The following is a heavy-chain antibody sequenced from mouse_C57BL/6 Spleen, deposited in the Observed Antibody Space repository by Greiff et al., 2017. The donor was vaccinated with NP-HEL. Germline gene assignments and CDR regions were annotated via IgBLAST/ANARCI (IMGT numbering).Heavy chain of an antibody. CDR3: ARSEDGNYYAMDY. V-gene: IGHV14-3*01. D-gene: IGHD2-3*01. Sequence: VHVKQSVAELVRPGASVKLSCTASGFNIKNTYMHWVKQRPEQGLEWIGRIDPANGNTKYAPKFQGKATITADTSSNTAYLQLSSLTSEDTAIYYCARSEDGNYYAMDYWGQGTSVTVSS. J-gene: IGHJ4*01. CDR1: GFNIKNTY. CDR2: IDPANGNT.